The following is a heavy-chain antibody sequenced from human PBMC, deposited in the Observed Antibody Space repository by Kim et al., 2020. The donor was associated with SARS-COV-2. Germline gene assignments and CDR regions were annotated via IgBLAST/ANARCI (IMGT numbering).Heavy chain of an antibody. CDR2: IVVGSGNT. CDR1: GFTFTSSA. CDR3: AATHYYGSGSYLEFNY. D-gene: IGHD3-10*01. J-gene: IGHJ4*02. V-gene: IGHV1-58*01. Sequence: SVKVSCKASGFTFTSSAVQWVRQARGQRLEWIGWIVVGSGNTNYAQKFQERVTITRDMSTSTAYMELSSLRSEDTAVYYCAATHYYGSGSYLEFNYWGQGTLVTVSS.